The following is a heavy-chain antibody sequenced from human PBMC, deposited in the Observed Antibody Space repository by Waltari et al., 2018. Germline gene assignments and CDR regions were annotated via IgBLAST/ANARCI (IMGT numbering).Heavy chain of an antibody. D-gene: IGHD6-6*01. J-gene: IGHJ4*02. V-gene: IGHV4-34*01. CDR1: GGSFSGYY. CDR3: ARLYSSSSGASDY. CDR2: INHSGST. Sequence: QVQLQQWGAGLLKPSETLSLTCAVYGGSFSGYYWSWIRQPPGKGLEWMGEINHSGSTNYNPSLKSRVTISVDTSKNQFSLKLSSVTAADTAVYYCARLYSSSSGASDYWGQGTLVTVSS.